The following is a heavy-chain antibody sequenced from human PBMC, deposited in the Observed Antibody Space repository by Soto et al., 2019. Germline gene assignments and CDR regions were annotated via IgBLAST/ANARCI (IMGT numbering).Heavy chain of an antibody. V-gene: IGHV3-21*01. J-gene: IGHJ4*02. CDR2: VSKSDYT. D-gene: IGHD2-2*01. Sequence: GGSLRFSCEVSGFNFNNYGINWVRQAPGKGLEWVSSVSKSDYTYYSDSVKGRFTISRDNAKNSVSLQMNTLRAEDTAVYYCAREDSIIIPAVSDFWGQGTLVTVSS. CDR3: AREDSIIIPAVSDF. CDR1: GFNFNNYG.